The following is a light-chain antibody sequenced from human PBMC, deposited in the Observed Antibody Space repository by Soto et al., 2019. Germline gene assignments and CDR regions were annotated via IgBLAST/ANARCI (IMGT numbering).Light chain of an antibody. J-gene: IGKJ4*01. V-gene: IGKV3-11*01. CDR3: QQRSNWPLT. CDR2: DAS. CDR1: QSVSSY. Sequence: EIVLTQSPATLSLSPGERATLSCRASQSVSSYLAWYQQKPGQAPRLLIYDASNRATGIPARFSGSGSGTDFTLNISSLEPEDFAVYYCQQRSNWPLTFRGGTKVEIQ.